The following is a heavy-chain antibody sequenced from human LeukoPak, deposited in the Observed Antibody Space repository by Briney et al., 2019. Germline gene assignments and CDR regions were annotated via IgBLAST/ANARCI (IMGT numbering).Heavy chain of an antibody. CDR3: ARGSLHSAYGFDY. CDR2: SSSSGSTI. CDR1: GFTFSSYA. V-gene: IGHV3-48*03. Sequence: GGSLRLSCAASGFTFSSYAMHWVRQAPGKGLEWVSHSSSSGSTIYYAGSVKGRFTIARDNAKNSVYLQMNSLRAEDTAVYYCARGSLHSAYGFDYWGQGTLVTVSS. J-gene: IGHJ4*02. D-gene: IGHD5-12*01.